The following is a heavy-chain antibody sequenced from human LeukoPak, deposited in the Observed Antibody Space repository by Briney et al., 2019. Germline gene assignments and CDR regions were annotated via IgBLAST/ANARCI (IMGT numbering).Heavy chain of an antibody. CDR1: GYTFTSFD. V-gene: IGHV1-8*01. Sequence: ASVKVSCKASGYTFTSFDINWVRQATGQGLEWMGWMNPNSGITGFAQKFQGRVTMTRNTSINTAYMELSSLKSEDTAVYYFARGSRYFDWLDPGDDYWGQGTLVTVSS. J-gene: IGHJ4*02. CDR2: MNPNSGIT. CDR3: ARGSRYFDWLDPGDDY. D-gene: IGHD3-9*01.